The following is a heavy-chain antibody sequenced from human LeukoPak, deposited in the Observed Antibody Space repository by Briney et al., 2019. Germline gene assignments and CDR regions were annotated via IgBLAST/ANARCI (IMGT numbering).Heavy chain of an antibody. D-gene: IGHD1-26*01. J-gene: IGHJ3*02. Sequence: SVKVSCKASGGTFSSYAISWVRQAPGQGLEWMGGIIPIFGTANYAQKFQGRVTITTDESTSTAYMELSSLRSEDTAVYYCARAVVLFARSYDALDIWGQGTMVTVSS. CDR1: GGTFSSYA. CDR2: IIPIFGTA. V-gene: IGHV1-69*05. CDR3: ARAVVLFARSYDALDI.